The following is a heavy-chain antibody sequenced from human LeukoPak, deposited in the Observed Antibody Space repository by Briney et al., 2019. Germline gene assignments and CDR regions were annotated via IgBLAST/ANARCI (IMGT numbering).Heavy chain of an antibody. CDR2: IYPGDSDT. D-gene: IGHD2-2*01. CDR3: ARVKGSSDLSIDY. Sequence: GESLKISCKGSGYSFTSYWIGWLRQLPGKSLEWMGVIYPGDSDTRYSPSFQGQVTISADKSISTAYLQWSSLKAADTAMYYCARVKGSSDLSIDYWGQATLVTDSS. V-gene: IGHV5-51*01. CDR1: GYSFTSYW. J-gene: IGHJ4*02.